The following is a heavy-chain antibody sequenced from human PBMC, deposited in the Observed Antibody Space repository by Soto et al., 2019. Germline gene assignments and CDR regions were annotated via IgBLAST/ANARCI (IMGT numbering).Heavy chain of an antibody. CDR3: ARDKGPAAGLFDY. Sequence: SVKVSCKASGGTFSSYAISWVRQAPGQGLEWMGGIIPIFGTANYAQKFQGRVTITADESTSTAYMELSSLRSEDTAVYYCARDKGPAAGLFDYWGQGTLVTVSS. CDR2: IIPIFGTA. J-gene: IGHJ4*02. D-gene: IGHD6-13*01. CDR1: GGTFSSYA. V-gene: IGHV1-69*13.